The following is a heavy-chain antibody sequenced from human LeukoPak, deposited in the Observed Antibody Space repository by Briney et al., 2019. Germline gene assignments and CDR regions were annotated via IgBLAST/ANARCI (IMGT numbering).Heavy chain of an antibody. CDR3: AKMANYGDFDY. Sequence: GGSLRLSCAASGFTFSKYGMHWGRQAQGKGMECFSFIIRIVTTTYYPYSLKARFTISTDNSKNTLYLQMNNLRADDTAVYYCAKMANYGDFDYWGQGTLVTVSS. V-gene: IGHV3-23*01. J-gene: IGHJ4*02. CDR1: GFTFSKYG. D-gene: IGHD5-24*01. CDR2: IIRIVTTT.